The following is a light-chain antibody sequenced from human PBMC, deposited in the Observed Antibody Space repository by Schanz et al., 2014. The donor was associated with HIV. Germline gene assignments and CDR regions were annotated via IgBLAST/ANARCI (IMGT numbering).Light chain of an antibody. J-gene: IGKJ1*01. CDR1: QGLVHSAGNTF. CDR2: EVS. V-gene: IGKV2-30*02. Sequence: DAVLTQSPLSLPVTLGQPVSISCRSTQGLVHSAGNTFLNWFHQRPGQSPRRLIYEVSNRDSGVPDRFSGSGSGTDFTLKISRVEAEDVGVYYCMQNTHWLWTFGQGTKVEIK. CDR3: MQNTHWLWT.